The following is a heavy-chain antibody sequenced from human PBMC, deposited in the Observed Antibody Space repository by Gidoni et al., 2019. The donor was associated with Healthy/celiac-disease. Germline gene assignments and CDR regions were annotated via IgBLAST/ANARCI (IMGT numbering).Heavy chain of an antibody. V-gene: IGHV3-30-3*01. D-gene: IGHD6-13*01. CDR3: ARGSIAAAGTFDY. CDR1: GFTFSSSA. Sequence: QVQLVESGGGVVQPGRSLRLSCAASGFTFSSSAMHWVRQAPGKGLEWVAVISYDGSNKYYADSVKGRFTISRDNSKNTLYLQMNSLRAEDTAVYYCARGSIAAAGTFDYWGQGTLVTVSS. CDR2: ISYDGSNK. J-gene: IGHJ4*02.